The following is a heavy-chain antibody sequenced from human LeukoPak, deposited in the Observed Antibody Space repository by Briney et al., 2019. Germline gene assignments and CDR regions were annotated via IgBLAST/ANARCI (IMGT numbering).Heavy chain of an antibody. V-gene: IGHV4-59*08. CDR1: GGSISSYY. Sequence: SETLSLTCTVSGGSISSYYWSWIRQPPGKGLEWIGYIYYSGSTNYNPSLKSRVTISVDTSKNQFSLKLSSVTAADTAVYYCARQRHFVGVTEYYLGLWGQGTPGT. D-gene: IGHD2-21*01. CDR3: ARQRHFVGVTEYYLGL. J-gene: IGHJ4*01. CDR2: IYYSGST.